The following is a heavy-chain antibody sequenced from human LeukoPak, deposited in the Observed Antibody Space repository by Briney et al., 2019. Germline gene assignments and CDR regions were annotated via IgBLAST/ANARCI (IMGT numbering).Heavy chain of an antibody. CDR2: ITISGHTK. CDR3: ARGDPHADL. J-gene: IGHJ5*02. V-gene: IGHV3-48*03. CDR1: GFDLNTYE. Sequence: GGSLRLSRAASGFDLNTYEMNWVRQARGKGLEWIADITISGHTKNYADSVKGRFTISRDNAGTSLYLQMNSPRVEDTGVYYCARGDPHADLWGQGTLVTVSS.